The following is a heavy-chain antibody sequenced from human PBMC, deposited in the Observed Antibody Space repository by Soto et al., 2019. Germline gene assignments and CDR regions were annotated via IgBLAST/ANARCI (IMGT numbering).Heavy chain of an antibody. V-gene: IGHV1-18*01. CDR2: VSAYNGNT. CDR1: GYTFSNDA. CDR3: ARDSRYYWNYMMY. Sequence: QVQLVQSGAEVKKPGASVKVSCKASGYTFSNDAITWVRQAPGQGLEWMGWVSAYNGNTNYAQKFKGRVTMTTDTSTSTAYMEIRSLRYDDTAVYFCARDSRYYWNYMMYWGQGTLVTVSS. D-gene: IGHD1-7*01. J-gene: IGHJ4*02.